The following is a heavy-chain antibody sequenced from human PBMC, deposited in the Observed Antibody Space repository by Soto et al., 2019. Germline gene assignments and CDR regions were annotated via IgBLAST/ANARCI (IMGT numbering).Heavy chain of an antibody. V-gene: IGHV4-4*02. CDR1: GGSVESSSC. CDR2: IYHSGTF. J-gene: IGHJ6*02. Sequence: QVRLKESGPGLVKPSGTLSLTCAVSGGSVESSSCWSLVRQAPGKGLEWIGEIYHSGTFNYNPSLASRGSVSVDKSTNPLSLNLNPVTASATAVYYCVRSETAAIWAYNGRDVWGQGTTVTASS. CDR3: VRSETAAIWAYNGRDV. D-gene: IGHD2-2*01.